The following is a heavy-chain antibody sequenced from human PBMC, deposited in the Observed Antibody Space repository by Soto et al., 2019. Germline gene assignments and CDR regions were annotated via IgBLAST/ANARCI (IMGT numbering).Heavy chain of an antibody. CDR1: FSSYA. J-gene: IGHJ4*02. V-gene: IGHV3-23*01. D-gene: IGHD6-13*01. CDR2: ISGSGGST. CDR3: AKEHGYSSIWFDFDY. Sequence: FSSYAMSWVRQAPGKGLEWVSAISGSGGSTYYADSVKGRFTISRDNSKNTLYLQMNSLRAEDTALYYCAKEHGYSSIWFDFDYWGQGTLVTVSS.